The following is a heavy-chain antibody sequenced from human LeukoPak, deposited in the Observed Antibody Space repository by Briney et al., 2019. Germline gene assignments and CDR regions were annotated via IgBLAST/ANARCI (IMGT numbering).Heavy chain of an antibody. CDR1: GLTFNNYA. V-gene: IGHV3-23*01. CDR3: ATSGESNYYYCGMDV. J-gene: IGHJ6*02. D-gene: IGHD3-16*01. Sequence: GGSLRLSCAASGLTFNNYAMDWVRQAPGKGLEWVSSISASGGSTYYADSVKGRFTISRDNSKNTLYLQMNSLRAKDTAVYYCATSGESNYYYCGMDVWGQGTTVTVSS. CDR2: ISASGGST.